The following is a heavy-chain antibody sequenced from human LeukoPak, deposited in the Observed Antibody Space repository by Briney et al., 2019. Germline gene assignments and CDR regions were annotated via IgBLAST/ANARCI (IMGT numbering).Heavy chain of an antibody. D-gene: IGHD3-10*01. CDR3: ARAMVRGVLSFDY. J-gene: IGHJ4*02. Sequence: SETLSLTCTVSGYSISRGYYWGWIRQPPGKGLEWIGSIYYSGSTYYNPSLKSRVTISVDTSKNHFSLKLSSVTAADTAVYYCARAMVRGVLSFDYWGQGTLVTVSS. CDR2: IYYSGST. CDR1: GYSISRGYY. V-gene: IGHV4-38-2*02.